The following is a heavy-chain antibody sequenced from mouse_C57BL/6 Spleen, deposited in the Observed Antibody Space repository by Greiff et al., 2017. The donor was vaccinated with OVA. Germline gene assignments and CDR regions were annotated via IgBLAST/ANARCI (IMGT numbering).Heavy chain of an antibody. CDR3: ASYGYDEFAY. D-gene: IGHD2-2*01. Sequence: VQLQQSGAELAKPGASVKLSCKASGYTFTSYWMHWVKQRPGQGLEWIGYINPSSGYTKYNQKFKDKATVTADKSSSTAYMQLSSLTYEDSAVYYCASYGYDEFAYWGQGTLVTVSA. V-gene: IGHV1-7*01. J-gene: IGHJ3*01. CDR2: INPSSGYT. CDR1: GYTFTSYW.